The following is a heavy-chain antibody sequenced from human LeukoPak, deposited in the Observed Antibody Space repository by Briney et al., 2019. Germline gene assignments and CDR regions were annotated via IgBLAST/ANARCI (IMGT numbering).Heavy chain of an antibody. Sequence: GGSLRLSCAVSGLTFRSYWMSWVRQAPGKGLEWVANINQEGSEKYFVDSVKGRFTISRDNSKNTLYLQMNSLRAEDTAVYYCVIAAAGTTGWGQGTLVTVSS. V-gene: IGHV3-7*01. J-gene: IGHJ4*02. D-gene: IGHD6-13*01. CDR3: VIAAAGTTG. CDR1: GLTFRSYW. CDR2: INQEGSEK.